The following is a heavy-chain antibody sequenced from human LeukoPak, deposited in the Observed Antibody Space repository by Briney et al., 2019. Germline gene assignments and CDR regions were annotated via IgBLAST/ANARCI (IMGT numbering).Heavy chain of an antibody. D-gene: IGHD6-13*01. Sequence: GGSLRLTCAASGFPFNAYWMTWVRQAPGKGLEWVANIRQDGDTKYYVDSVKGRFTISRDNAMNSLYLQMNSLRAEDTAIYYCARSLPYGTTWYGRSDFWGQGTLVTVSS. CDR2: IRQDGDTK. CDR1: GFPFNAYW. V-gene: IGHV3-7*03. CDR3: ARSLPYGTTWYGRSDF. J-gene: IGHJ4*02.